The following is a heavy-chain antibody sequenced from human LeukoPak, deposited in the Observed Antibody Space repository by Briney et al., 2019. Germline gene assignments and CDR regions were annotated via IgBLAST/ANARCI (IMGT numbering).Heavy chain of an antibody. J-gene: IGHJ6*02. V-gene: IGHV4-59*08. CDR2: IYYSGST. CDR1: GGSIISYY. Sequence: PSETLSLTCTVPGGSIISYYWSWIRQPPGKGLEWIGYIYYSGSTNYNPSLKSRVTLSVHTSKNQSSLKLNSVTGADTARYYCARHGRSEKKYYHGLGGWGQGTTVTVPS. D-gene: IGHD2-15*01. CDR3: ARHGRSEKKYYHGLGG.